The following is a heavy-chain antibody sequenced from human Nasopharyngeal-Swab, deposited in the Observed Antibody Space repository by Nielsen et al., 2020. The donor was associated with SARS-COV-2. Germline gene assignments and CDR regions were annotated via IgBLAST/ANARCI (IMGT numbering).Heavy chain of an antibody. CDR3: ARQIWSGSHLVWRHNNWFDP. V-gene: IGHV4-38-2*01. D-gene: IGHD3-3*01. J-gene: IGHJ5*02. CDR2: IYHSGST. Sequence: SETLSLTCAVSGYSISSGYYWGLIRQPPGKGLEWIGSIYHSGSTYYNPSLKSRVTISVDTSKNQFSLKLSSVTAADTAVYYCARQIWSGSHLVWRHNNWFDPWGQGTLVTVSS. CDR1: GYSISSGYY.